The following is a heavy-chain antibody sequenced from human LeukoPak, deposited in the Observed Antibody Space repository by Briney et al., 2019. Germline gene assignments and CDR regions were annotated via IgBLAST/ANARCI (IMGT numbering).Heavy chain of an antibody. J-gene: IGHJ4*02. CDR3: AKAPTGYCSGGSCYHFDY. CDR2: ISGSGGNT. V-gene: IGHV3-23*01. D-gene: IGHD2-15*01. Sequence: GSLRLSCVASGFTFNSYAMSWVRQAPGKGLEWVSAISGSGGNTYYADSVKGRFTISRDNSKNTLYLQMNSLRAEDTAVYYCAKAPTGYCSGGSCYHFDYWGQGTQVTVSS. CDR1: GFTFNSYA.